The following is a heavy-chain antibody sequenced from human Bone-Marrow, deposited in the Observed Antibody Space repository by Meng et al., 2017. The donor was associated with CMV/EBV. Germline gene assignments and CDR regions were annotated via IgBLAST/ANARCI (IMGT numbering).Heavy chain of an antibody. V-gene: IGHV3-11*04. D-gene: IGHD2-2*01. CDR3: ARSRVSSC. CDR2: ISSSGSTI. Sequence: LSLTCAVYGGSFSGYYWSWIRQPPGKGLEWVSYISSSGSTIYYADSVKGRFTISRDNAKNSLYLQMNSLRAEDTAVYYCARSRVSSCWGQGNLVNVSS. CDR1: GGSFSGYY. J-gene: IGHJ4*02.